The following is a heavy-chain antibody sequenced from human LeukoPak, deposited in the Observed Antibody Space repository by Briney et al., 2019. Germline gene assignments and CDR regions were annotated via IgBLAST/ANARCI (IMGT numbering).Heavy chain of an antibody. CDR3: AKEADILTGPDDY. V-gene: IGHV3-30*04. CDR1: GFTFSNYA. D-gene: IGHD3-9*01. J-gene: IGHJ4*02. CDR2: ISYDGRNK. Sequence: GGSLRLSCAASGFTFSNYAMHWVRQAPGKGLEWMSVISYDGRNKYFADSVKGRFTLSRDNSKNTLYLQMNSLRAEDTAVYYCAKEADILTGPDDYWGQGTLVTVSS.